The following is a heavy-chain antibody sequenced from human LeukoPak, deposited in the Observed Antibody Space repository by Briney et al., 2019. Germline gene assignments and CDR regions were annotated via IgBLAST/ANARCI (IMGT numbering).Heavy chain of an antibody. V-gene: IGHV3-48*03. D-gene: IGHD2-15*01. CDR2: MSSTGDII. J-gene: IGHJ4*02. CDR1: GFTFSTYE. CDR3: AGTYCSGGRCPLSY. Sequence: PGGSLRLSCAASGFTFSTYEMHWVRQAPRKGLEWVSYMSSTGDIIYYADSVKGRFTISRDNAKNSLYLQMNSLRAEDTAVYYCAGTYCSGGRCPLSYWGQGTLVTVSS.